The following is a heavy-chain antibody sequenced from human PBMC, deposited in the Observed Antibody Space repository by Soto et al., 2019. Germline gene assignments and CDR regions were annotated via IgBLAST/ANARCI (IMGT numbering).Heavy chain of an antibody. CDR2: IWYDGSLK. J-gene: IGHJ6*02. CDR3: ARIGCTGDNCKPDAYYAMDV. CDR1: GFTFYTYG. D-gene: IGHD2-8*02. Sequence: QVQLVESGGGVVQPGRSLRLSCAASGFTFYTYGMHWVRQAPGKGLEWVAIIWYDGSLKYYADSVKGRFTISRDNPKNTLYLQMNSLRAEDTAVYYCARIGCTGDNCKPDAYYAMDVWGQGTTVTVSS. V-gene: IGHV3-33*01.